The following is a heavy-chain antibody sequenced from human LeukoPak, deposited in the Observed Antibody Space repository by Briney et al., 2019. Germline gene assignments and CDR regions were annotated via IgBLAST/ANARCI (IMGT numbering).Heavy chain of an antibody. CDR1: GGSISSYY. Sequence: SETLSLTCTVSGGSISSYYRSWIRQPPGKGLEWIGYIYYSGSTNYNPSLKSRVTISVDTSKNQFSLKLSSVTAADTAVYYCARAGRTIFGVVWVAFDIWGQGTMVTVSS. V-gene: IGHV4-59*01. D-gene: IGHD3-3*01. J-gene: IGHJ3*02. CDR2: IYYSGST. CDR3: ARAGRTIFGVVWVAFDI.